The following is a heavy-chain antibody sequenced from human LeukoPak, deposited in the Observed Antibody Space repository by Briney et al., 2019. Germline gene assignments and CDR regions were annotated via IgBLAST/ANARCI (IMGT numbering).Heavy chain of an antibody. J-gene: IGHJ6*03. D-gene: IGHD3-3*01. V-gene: IGHV4-61*02. CDR1: GGSISSGSYY. CDR3: ARRSVVIIPPFYYYYMDV. CDR2: IYTGGST. Sequence: SETLSLTCTVSGGSISSGSYYWSWIRQPAGKGLEWIGRIYTGGSTNYNPSLKSRVTISVDTSKNQFSLKLSSVTAADTAVYYCARRSVVIIPPFYYYYMDVWGKGTTVTVSS.